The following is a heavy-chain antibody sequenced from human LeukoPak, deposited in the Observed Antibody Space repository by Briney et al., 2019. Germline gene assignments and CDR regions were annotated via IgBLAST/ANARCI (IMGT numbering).Heavy chain of an antibody. D-gene: IGHD6-13*01. V-gene: IGHV4-34*01. Sequence: SETLSLTCAVYGGSFSGYYWSWIRQPPGKGLEWIGEINHSGSTNYNPSLKSRVTISVDTSKNQFSLKLSSVTAADTAVYYCARGLQLNYWGQGTLVTVSS. CDR2: INHSGST. J-gene: IGHJ4*02. CDR1: GGSFSGYY. CDR3: ARGLQLNY.